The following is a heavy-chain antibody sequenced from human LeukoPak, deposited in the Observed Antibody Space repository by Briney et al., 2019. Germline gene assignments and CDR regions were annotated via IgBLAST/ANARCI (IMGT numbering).Heavy chain of an antibody. CDR3: AKRPIYYGGYFDY. V-gene: IGHV3-23*01. CDR2: ITGSGGST. CDR1: GFTFSSYA. Sequence: GGSLRLSCAASGFTFSSYAMSWVRQAPGKGLEWVSGITGSGGSTYYADSVKGRFTISRDNSKNTLYLQMNSLRAEDTAVYYCAKRPIYYGGYFDYWGQGTLVTVSS. D-gene: IGHD3-10*01. J-gene: IGHJ4*02.